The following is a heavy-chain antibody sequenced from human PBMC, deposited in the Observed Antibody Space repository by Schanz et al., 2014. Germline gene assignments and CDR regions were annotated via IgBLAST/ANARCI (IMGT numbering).Heavy chain of an antibody. V-gene: IGHV1-3*01. Sequence: QVQLVQSGAEVKKPGASVKVSCKASGYSFTPFPIHWVRQAPGQGLEWMGWINVGNGNMKYSQKFQGRVTITADKSTFTAYMDVSSLRSEDTAVYYCASSGAGYSSSWDFNYWGQGTLVTVSS. J-gene: IGHJ4*02. CDR1: GYSFTPFP. D-gene: IGHD6-13*01. CDR3: ASSGAGYSSSWDFNY. CDR2: INVGNGNM.